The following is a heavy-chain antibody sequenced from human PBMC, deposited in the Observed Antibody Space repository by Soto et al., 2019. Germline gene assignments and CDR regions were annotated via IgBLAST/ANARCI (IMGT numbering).Heavy chain of an antibody. V-gene: IGHV3-74*01. J-gene: IGHJ6*02. CDR2: VNSDGSGT. CDR3: TRDNGPATRSHFHYCRDG. CDR1: GFSFRSYW. Sequence: GSLILSCVAAGFSFRSYWRNWVRQAPCKGVVWVSRVNSDGSGTRCADSVEGRLTISRYKAHNTLYLQMGSVGAEETAVHHCTRDNGPATRSHFHYCRDGWGQGTTVTVSS. D-gene: IGHD2-2*01.